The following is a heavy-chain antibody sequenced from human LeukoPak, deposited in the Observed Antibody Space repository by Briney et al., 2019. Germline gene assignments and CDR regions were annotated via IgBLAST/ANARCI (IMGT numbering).Heavy chain of an antibody. CDR3: ARAGVGYSSSSRWFDP. J-gene: IGHJ5*02. Sequence: SETLSLTCTVSGGSISSYYWSWIRQPPGKGLEWIGYIYYSGSTNYNPSLKSRVTTSVDTSKNLFSLKLSSVTAADTAVYYCARAGVGYSSSSRWFDPWGQGTLVTVSS. CDR2: IYYSGST. CDR1: GGSISSYY. V-gene: IGHV4-59*01. D-gene: IGHD6-6*01.